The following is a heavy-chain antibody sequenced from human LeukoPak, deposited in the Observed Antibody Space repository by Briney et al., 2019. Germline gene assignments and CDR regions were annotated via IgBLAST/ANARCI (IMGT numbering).Heavy chain of an antibody. V-gene: IGHV3-23*01. J-gene: IGHJ5*01. Sequence: GGSLRLSCSPCGFAFSVYAMSWRRQPPGKGLEGVSTINANSGTTSYAASVRGRFTISRDNSKNTLYLQLNTLRADDTATYYCAKPISGGLAVTADWFHPWGQGTLVVVSS. CDR3: AKPISGGLAVTADWFHP. CDR1: GFAFSVYA. CDR2: INANSGTT. D-gene: IGHD6-19*01.